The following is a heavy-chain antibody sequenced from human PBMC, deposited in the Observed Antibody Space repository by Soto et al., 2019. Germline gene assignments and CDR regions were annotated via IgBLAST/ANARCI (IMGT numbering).Heavy chain of an antibody. V-gene: IGHV3-9*01. CDR1: GFTFDDYA. Sequence: PGGSLRLSCAASGFTFDDYAMHWVRQAPGKGLEWVSGISWNSGSIGYADSVKGRFTISRDNAKNSLYLQMNSLRPEDTAVYYCATGLIVGATQGRWGFDYWRQGTPVTVSS. CDR2: ISWNSGSI. CDR3: ATGLIVGATQGRWGFDY. D-gene: IGHD1-26*01. J-gene: IGHJ4*02.